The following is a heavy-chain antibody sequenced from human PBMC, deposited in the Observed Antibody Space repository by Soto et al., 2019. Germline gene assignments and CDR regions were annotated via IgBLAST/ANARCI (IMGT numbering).Heavy chain of an antibody. CDR3: ARARLVGLTSWDYFDY. D-gene: IGHD3-16*01. CDR1: GGAISNYY. CDR2: ISDSGST. J-gene: IGHJ4*02. V-gene: IGHV4-59*01. Sequence: SETRSLTCNVSGGAISNYYWNWSRQPPGKRLGGCGYISDSGSTKDNPSLMSRVTISADMSKNQVSLKVKSVAAADTAIYYCARARLVGLTSWDYFDYWGQGTLVTVSS.